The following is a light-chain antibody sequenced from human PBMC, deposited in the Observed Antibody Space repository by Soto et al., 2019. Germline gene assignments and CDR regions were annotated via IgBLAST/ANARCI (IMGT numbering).Light chain of an antibody. CDR1: SXNIGNNY. V-gene: IGLV1-51*01. CDR2: DNN. CDR3: GTWDSSPSAYV. Sequence: QSVLTQPPSVSAAPGQKVTISCSGSSXNIGNNYVSWYQQLPGTAPKLLIYDNNKRPSGIPDRFSGSKSGTSATLGITGLQTGDEADYYCGTWDSSPSAYVFGTGTKVTVL. J-gene: IGLJ1*01.